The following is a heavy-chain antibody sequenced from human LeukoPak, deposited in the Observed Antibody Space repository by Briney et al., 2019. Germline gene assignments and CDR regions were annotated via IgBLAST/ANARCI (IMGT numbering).Heavy chain of an antibody. CDR2: ISAHGGKT. CDR3: ARFDVTKVRGVIPPPFDY. D-gene: IGHD3-10*01. V-gene: IGHV1-18*01. Sequence: ASVKVSCKASGDTFTTFGFTWVRQAPGHGLEWMGWISAHGGKTNYPQKFRGRVTMTSDTSTTTAYMELRSLRSDDTAIYYCARFDVTKVRGVIPPPFDYWGQGTLVAVSS. CDR1: GDTFTTFG. J-gene: IGHJ4*02.